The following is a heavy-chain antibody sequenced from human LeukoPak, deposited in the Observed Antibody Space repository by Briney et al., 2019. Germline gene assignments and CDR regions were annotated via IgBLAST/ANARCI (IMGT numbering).Heavy chain of an antibody. D-gene: IGHD3-10*01. V-gene: IGHV4-39*07. CDR3: AGFGDYYYYYMDV. CDR1: GGSISSSGYY. CDR2: IYYSGST. Sequence: SETLSLTCSVSGGSISSSGYYWGWIRQPPGKGLEWIGSIYYSGSTYYNPSLKSRVTISVDTSKNQFSLKLSSVTAADTAVYYCAGFGDYYYYYMDVWGKGTTVTISS. J-gene: IGHJ6*03.